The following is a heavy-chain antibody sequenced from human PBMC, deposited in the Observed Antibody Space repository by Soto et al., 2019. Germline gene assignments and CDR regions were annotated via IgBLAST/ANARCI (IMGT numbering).Heavy chain of an antibody. V-gene: IGHV3-7*03. CDR2: IIKDGSEK. CDR3: ARDWGGLGY. D-gene: IGHD3-10*01. Sequence: GSLRLSCAASGFTFSSYWMTWVRQAPGTGLEWVANIIKDGSEKSYVDSVKGRFTISRDNAKNSLYLEINSLRVEDTAVYYCARDWGGLGYWGQGTLVTVSS. J-gene: IGHJ4*02. CDR1: GFTFSSYW.